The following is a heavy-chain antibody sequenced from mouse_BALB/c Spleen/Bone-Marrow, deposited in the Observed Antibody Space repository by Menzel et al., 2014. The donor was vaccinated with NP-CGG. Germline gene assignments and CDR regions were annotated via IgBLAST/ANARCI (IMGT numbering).Heavy chain of an antibody. D-gene: IGHD2-3*01. J-gene: IGHJ2*01. Sequence: EVMLVESGGGLVKPGGSLKLSCAASAFTFSSYVMSWVRQTPEKRLEWVATISNTGNYTYYPDSVKGRFTISRDNAKNTLYLQMSSLRSEDTALYYCARQGDGYYDYWGQGTTLTVSS. CDR1: AFTFSSYV. V-gene: IGHV5-9-3*01. CDR3: ARQGDGYYDY. CDR2: ISNTGNYT.